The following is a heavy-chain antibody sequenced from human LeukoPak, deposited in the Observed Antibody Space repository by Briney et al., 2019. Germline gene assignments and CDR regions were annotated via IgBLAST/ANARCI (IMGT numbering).Heavy chain of an antibody. CDR2: LSGSGADT. D-gene: IGHD2-2*01. Sequence: PGGSLRLSCAASGFTFSKNAMSWVRQAPGKGLEWVSSLSGSGADTYYADSVKGRFTISRDNSKNTLYLQMNSLRAEDTAVYYCAKDLRYCSSTSCYTDYFDYWGQGTLVTVSS. CDR1: GFTFSKNA. CDR3: AKDLRYCSSTSCYTDYFDY. V-gene: IGHV3-23*01. J-gene: IGHJ4*02.